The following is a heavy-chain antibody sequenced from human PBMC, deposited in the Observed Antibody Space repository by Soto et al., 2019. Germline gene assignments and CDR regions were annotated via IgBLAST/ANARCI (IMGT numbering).Heavy chain of an antibody. CDR1: GFTFSTYS. J-gene: IGHJ4*02. CDR3: ASSTGYNGSSRMSDF. D-gene: IGHD1-26*01. CDR2: ISTSSGTI. Sequence: GGSLRLSSASSGFTFSTYSMNCVRQAPGEGLQWVSYISTSSGTIFYADSVKGRFTISRDNAKNSLYMQINSPRDEDTAVYYCASSTGYNGSSRMSDFWGQGTLVTVSS. V-gene: IGHV3-48*02.